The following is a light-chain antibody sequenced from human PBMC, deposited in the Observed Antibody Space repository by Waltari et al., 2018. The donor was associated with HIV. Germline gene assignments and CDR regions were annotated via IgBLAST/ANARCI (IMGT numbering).Light chain of an antibody. J-gene: IGLJ3*02. CDR3: QVWDSSSDDWV. Sequence: SYVLTQPPSVSVAPGQTASMTCGGNNMGGKNVHWYQQKSGQAPVLVVYDNSDRPSGIPERISGSKSGNTATLTISRVEAGDEADYYCQVWDSSSDDWVFGGGTKLTVL. V-gene: IGLV3-21*02. CDR1: NMGGKN. CDR2: DNS.